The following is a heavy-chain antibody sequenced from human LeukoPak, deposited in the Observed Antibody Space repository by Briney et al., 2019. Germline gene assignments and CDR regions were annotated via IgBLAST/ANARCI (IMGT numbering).Heavy chain of an antibody. CDR1: GFTFSSYG. CDR2: IWYDGSNK. V-gene: IGHV3-33*01. J-gene: IGHJ6*02. Sequence: GGSLRLSCAASGFTFSSYGMHWARQAPGKGLEWVAVIWYDGSNKYYADSVRGRFTISRDNSKNTLYLQTNSLRAEDTAVYYCARLNEPAAPIPYYYYYGMDVWGQGTTVTVSS. D-gene: IGHD2-2*01. CDR3: ARLNEPAAPIPYYYYYGMDV.